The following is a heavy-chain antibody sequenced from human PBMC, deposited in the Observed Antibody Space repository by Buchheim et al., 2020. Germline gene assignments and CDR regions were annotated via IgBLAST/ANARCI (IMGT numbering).Heavy chain of an antibody. D-gene: IGHD3-16*01. CDR1: GDSISNYH. J-gene: IGHJ5*02. V-gene: IGHV4-59*01. CDR3: ARHRGVLTYNWFDL. Sequence: QVQLQESGPGLVKPSEPLSLTCSVSGDSISNYHWSWIRQSPGKGLEWVGYIDYSGKTKYNPSLNSRVAISGDTSKNQFSLNLYSVTAADTAVYYCARHRGVLTYNWFDLWGQGTL. CDR2: IDYSGKT.